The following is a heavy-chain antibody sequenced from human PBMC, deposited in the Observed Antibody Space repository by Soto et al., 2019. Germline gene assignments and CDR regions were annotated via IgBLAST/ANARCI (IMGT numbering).Heavy chain of an antibody. V-gene: IGHV3-23*01. J-gene: IGHJ4*02. CDR2: ISGSGGST. Sequence: EVQLLESGGGLVQPGGSLRLSCAASGFTFSSYAMSWVRQAPGKGLEWVSAISGSGGSTYYADSVKGRFTISGDNSKNTLYLQMNSLRAEDTAVYYCAKNPLSSGWPDYYFDYWGQGTLVTVSS. D-gene: IGHD6-19*01. CDR1: GFTFSSYA. CDR3: AKNPLSSGWPDYYFDY.